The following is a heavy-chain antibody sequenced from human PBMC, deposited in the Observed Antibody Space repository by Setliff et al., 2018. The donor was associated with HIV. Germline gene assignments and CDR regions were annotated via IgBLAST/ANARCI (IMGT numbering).Heavy chain of an antibody. CDR3: AREVVYCAGDCYRLDS. Sequence: SETLSLTCAVYGGSFTAYYWSWIRQPAGKGLEWIGHIHTSGSTNYHPSLKSRVTISLDTSRNQVSLKMSSVTAADTAVYYCAREVVYCAGDCYRLDSWGQGTLVTVSS. J-gene: IGHJ4*02. V-gene: IGHV4-4*07. D-gene: IGHD2-21*02. CDR2: IHTSGST. CDR1: GGSFTAYY.